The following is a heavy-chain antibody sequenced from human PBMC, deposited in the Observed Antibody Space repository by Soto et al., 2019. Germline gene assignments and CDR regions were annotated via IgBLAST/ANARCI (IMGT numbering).Heavy chain of an antibody. D-gene: IGHD3-22*01. V-gene: IGHV3-33*01. CDR1: GFTFSSYG. CDR3: ERGNDKAGAFDY. CDR2: IWYDGSNK. Sequence: QVQLVESGGGVVQPGRSLRLSCAASGFTFSSYGMHWVRQAPGKGLEWVAVIWYDGSNKYYADSVKGRFTISRDNSKNTLYLQMNSLRAEDTAVYYCERGNDKAGAFDYWGQGTLVTVSS. J-gene: IGHJ4*02.